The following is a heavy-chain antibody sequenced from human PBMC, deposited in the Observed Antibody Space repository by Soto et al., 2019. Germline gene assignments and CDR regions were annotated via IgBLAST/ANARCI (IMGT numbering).Heavy chain of an antibody. CDR3: ARERGGWTYWYFDL. CDR2: ISAYSGNT. J-gene: IGHJ2*01. CDR1: GYTFTSYG. V-gene: IGHV1-18*01. Sequence: QVQLVQSGAEVKKPGASVKVSCKASGYTFTSYGISWVRQAPGQGLEWMGWISAYSGNTYYAQKLQGRVTMTTDTSTSTAYMELKSLRSADTAVYYCARERGGWTYWYFDLWGRGTLVTVSS. D-gene: IGHD3-3*01.